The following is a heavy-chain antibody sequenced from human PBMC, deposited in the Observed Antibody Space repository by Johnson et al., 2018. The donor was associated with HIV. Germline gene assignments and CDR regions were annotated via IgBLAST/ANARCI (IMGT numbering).Heavy chain of an antibody. J-gene: IGHJ3*02. D-gene: IGHD5-18*01. V-gene: IGHV3-7*02. CDR2: IKQDGSEK. CDR3: ARVATADDDAFDI. CDR1: GFTFSTYW. Sequence: VQLVESGGGLVQPGGSLRLSCAASGFTFSTYWMSWVRQVPGKGLEWVANIKQDGSEKYSVDSVKGRFTISRDNSKNTQYLQMNSLRAEDTALYFCARVATADDDAFDIWGLGTMVTVSS.